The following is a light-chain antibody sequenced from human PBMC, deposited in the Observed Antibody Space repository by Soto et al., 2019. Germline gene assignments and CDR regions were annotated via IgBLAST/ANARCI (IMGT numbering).Light chain of an antibody. V-gene: IGKV1-5*01. CDR1: QSISSW. CDR3: QQYNTYSGT. J-gene: IGKJ1*01. CDR2: DAS. Sequence: IQMTQSPSTLSPSVGDRVTITCRASQSISSWLAWYQQKPGKAPKLLIYDASSLESGVPSRFSGSGSGTEFTLTISSLQPDDFATYYCQQYNTYSGTFGQGTKVEIK.